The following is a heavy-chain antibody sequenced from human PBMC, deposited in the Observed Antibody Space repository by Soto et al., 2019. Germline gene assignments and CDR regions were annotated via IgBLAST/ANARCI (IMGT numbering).Heavy chain of an antibody. CDR1: GYSFSNYW. J-gene: IGHJ6*02. CDR3: ARHYSSSSFMDV. CDR2: IDPRDSQT. Sequence: EVQLVQSGAEVKKAGESLRISCKGSGYSFSNYWISWVRQMPGEGLVWMGEIDPRDSQTNYSPSFQGHVTLSTDKSNSTAYLQWDSLRASDTAMYYCARHYSSSSFMDVWGQGTTVTVSS. D-gene: IGHD6-6*01. V-gene: IGHV5-10-1*03.